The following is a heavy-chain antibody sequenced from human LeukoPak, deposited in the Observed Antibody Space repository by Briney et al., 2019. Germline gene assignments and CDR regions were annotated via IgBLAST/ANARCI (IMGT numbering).Heavy chain of an antibody. CDR1: GFTFSSYS. V-gene: IGHV3-21*01. CDR2: ISSSSSYI. J-gene: IGHJ3*02. Sequence: GGSVRLSCAASGFTFSSYSMNWVRQAPGKGLEWVSSISSSSSYIYYADSVKGRFTISRDNAKNSLYLQMNSLRADDTAVYYCARLTHEGAFDIWGQGTMVTVSS. D-gene: IGHD3-9*01. CDR3: ARLTHEGAFDI.